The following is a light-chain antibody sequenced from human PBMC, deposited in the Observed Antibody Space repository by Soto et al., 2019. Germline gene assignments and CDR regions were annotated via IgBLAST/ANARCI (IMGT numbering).Light chain of an antibody. CDR3: GTWDSSLSAVV. CDR1: SSNIGNNY. J-gene: IGLJ2*01. Sequence: SVLTQPPSVSAAPGQKVTISCSVSSSNIGNNYVSWYQQLPGTAPKLLIYDNNKRPSGIPDRFSGSKSGTSATLGITGLQSGDEADYYCGTWDSSLSAVVFGGGTKVTV. CDR2: DNN. V-gene: IGLV1-51*01.